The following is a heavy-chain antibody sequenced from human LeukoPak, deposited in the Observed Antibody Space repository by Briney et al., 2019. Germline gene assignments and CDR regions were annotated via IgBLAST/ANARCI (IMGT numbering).Heavy chain of an antibody. D-gene: IGHD5-18*01. Sequence: GGSLRLSCAASGFIFRNYGMHWVRQAPGKGLEWVAVIWYDGSNKYYADSVKGRFTISRDNSKNTLYLQMNSLRAEDTAVYYCARDGRGIQLWLLPDYWGQGTLVTVSS. CDR1: GFIFRNYG. CDR3: ARDGRGIQLWLLPDY. J-gene: IGHJ4*02. CDR2: IWYDGSNK. V-gene: IGHV3-33*08.